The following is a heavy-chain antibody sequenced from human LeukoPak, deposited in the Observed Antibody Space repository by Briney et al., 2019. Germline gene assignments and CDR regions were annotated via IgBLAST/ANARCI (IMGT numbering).Heavy chain of an antibody. J-gene: IGHJ5*01. V-gene: IGHV4-34*01. CDR1: GGSFSGYY. CDR2: IKHSGST. Sequence: PSETLSLTCAVHGGSFSGYYWSWIRQPPGKGLEWVGEIKHSGSTNYNPPLKSRVTISVNTSKNQFSLKLSSVTAADTAVYYCASPPTRYSSSWFLFWGEGTVVTVPS. CDR3: ASPPTRYSSSWFLF. D-gene: IGHD6-13*01.